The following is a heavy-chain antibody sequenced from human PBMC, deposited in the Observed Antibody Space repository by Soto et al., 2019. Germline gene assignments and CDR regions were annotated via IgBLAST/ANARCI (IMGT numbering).Heavy chain of an antibody. CDR3: ARGLLGIDVFEI. CDR1: GDSISHYC. Sequence: SETLSLTCTVSGDSISHYCWNWIRQPPGKGLEWIGYIYYRGSTNYNPSLKSRLTISVDTSKDQFSLKLSSVTAADTAVYYCARGLLGIDVFEIWGQGTMVTV. D-gene: IGHD6-13*01. V-gene: IGHV4-59*01. J-gene: IGHJ3*02. CDR2: IYYRGST.